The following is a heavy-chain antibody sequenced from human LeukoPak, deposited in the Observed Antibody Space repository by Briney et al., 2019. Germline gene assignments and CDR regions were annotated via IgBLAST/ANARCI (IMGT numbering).Heavy chain of an antibody. CDR1: GYTFSDYY. J-gene: IGHJ4*02. Sequence: GASVKVSCKASGYTFSDYYLHWVRQAPGQGLGWMGWMNPNDGGTRFAQKFEARVTMTRDTSINTAFMELSSLTSDGTALYYCARGRSLGGASPPCDYWGQGTLVTVSS. CDR3: ARGRSLGGASPPCDY. CDR2: MNPNDGGT. D-gene: IGHD3-16*01. V-gene: IGHV1-2*02.